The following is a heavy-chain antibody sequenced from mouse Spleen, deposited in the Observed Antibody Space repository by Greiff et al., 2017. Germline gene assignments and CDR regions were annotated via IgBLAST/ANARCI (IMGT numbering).Heavy chain of an antibody. D-gene: IGHD4-1*01. V-gene: IGHV14-4*01. CDR3: TTLNWDGAY. J-gene: IGHJ3*01. CDR1: GFNIKDDY. CDR2: IDPENGDT. Sequence: VQLQQSGAELVRPGASVKLSCTASGFNIKDDYMHWVKQRPEQGLEWIGWIDPENGDTEYASKFQGKATITADTSSNTAYLQLSSLTSEDTAVYYCTTLNWDGAYWGQGTLVTVSA.